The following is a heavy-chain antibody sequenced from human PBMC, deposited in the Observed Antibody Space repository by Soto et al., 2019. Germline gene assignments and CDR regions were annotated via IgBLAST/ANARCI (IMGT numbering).Heavy chain of an antibody. V-gene: IGHV4-59*12. CDR1: GDSISSYY. CDR2: ISFTGST. CDR3: ASVGELPVWFDP. D-gene: IGHD3-10*01. J-gene: IGHJ5*02. Sequence: QVQLQESGPGLVRPSETLSLTCTVSGDSISSYYWSWIRQPPGKGLEWIGYISFTGSTIYNPSLESRTTISLDTSKTQVSLKLKSVTAAATAVYFCASVGELPVWFDPWGRGTLVTVSS.